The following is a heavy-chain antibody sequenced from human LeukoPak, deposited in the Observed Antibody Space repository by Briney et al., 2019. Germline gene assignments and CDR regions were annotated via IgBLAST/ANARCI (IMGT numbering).Heavy chain of an antibody. CDR3: ARSLGPTKPFDF. D-gene: IGHD5-24*01. CDR2: ITGRGNTI. J-gene: IGHJ4*02. CDR1: GFVFNSYE. V-gene: IGHV3-48*03. Sequence: TGGSLRLSCVASGFVFNSYEMSWVRQAPGKGLEWLSYITGRGNTIYYADSVRGRFTISRDNAKLSLYLQMNTLRAEDTAIYYCARSLGPTKPFDFWGKGTPVTVSS.